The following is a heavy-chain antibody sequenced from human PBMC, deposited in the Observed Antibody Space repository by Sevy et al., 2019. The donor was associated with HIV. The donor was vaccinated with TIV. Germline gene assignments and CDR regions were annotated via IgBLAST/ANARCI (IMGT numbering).Heavy chain of an antibody. D-gene: IGHD1-26*01. V-gene: IGHV3-30-3*01. CDR1: GFTFSSYA. CDR3: ARAGGGGSRRDAFDI. J-gene: IGHJ3*02. CDR2: ISYDGSNK. Sequence: GGSLRLSCAASGFTFSSYAMHWVRQAPGKGLEWVAVISYDGSNKYYADSVKGRFTISRDNSKNTLYLQMNSLRAEDTAVYYCARAGGGGSRRDAFDIWGQRTMVTVSS.